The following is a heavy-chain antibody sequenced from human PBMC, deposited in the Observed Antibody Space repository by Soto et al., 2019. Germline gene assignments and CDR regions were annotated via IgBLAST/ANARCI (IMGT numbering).Heavy chain of an antibody. J-gene: IGHJ6*02. CDR2: INPSSGGT. Sequence: XSVEIYCPASGSPFTGPYRCWVRQAPGQGLECMGWINPSSGGTEFAEKFQGRVTVTRDTSIRKVLLELNSLTSDDTGVYFCARALRTYSHGVDFWGQGTAVTVSS. CDR3: ARALRTYSHGVDF. V-gene: IGHV1-2*02. D-gene: IGHD4-4*01. CDR1: GSPFTGPY.